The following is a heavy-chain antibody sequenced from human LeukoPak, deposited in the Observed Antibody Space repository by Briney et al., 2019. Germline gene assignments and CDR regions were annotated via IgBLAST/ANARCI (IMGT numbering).Heavy chain of an antibody. D-gene: IGHD6-25*01. Sequence: ASVKVSCKASGGTFSSYAISWVRQAPGQGPEWMGIINPRGGSTDYSQKFQDRLTMTSDTSTSTVYMELNSLRSEDTAVYFCARVGVTAATADYWGQGTLVTDSS. CDR2: INPRGGST. V-gene: IGHV1-46*01. CDR3: ARVGVTAATADY. CDR1: GGTFSSYA. J-gene: IGHJ4*02.